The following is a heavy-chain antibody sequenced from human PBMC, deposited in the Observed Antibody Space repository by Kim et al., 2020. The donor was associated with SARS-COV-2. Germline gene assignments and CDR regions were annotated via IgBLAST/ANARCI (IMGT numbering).Heavy chain of an antibody. J-gene: IGHJ4*02. Sequence: STLYYADAVKGRFNVARDNAKNSLYLQMNSLRDEDTAVYYCARVRGGANDYWGQGTLVTVSS. CDR3: ARVRGGANDY. D-gene: IGHD3-16*01. V-gene: IGHV3-48*02. CDR2: STL.